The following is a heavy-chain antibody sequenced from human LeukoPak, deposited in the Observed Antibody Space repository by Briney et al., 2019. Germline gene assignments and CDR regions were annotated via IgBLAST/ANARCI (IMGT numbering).Heavy chain of an antibody. CDR3: ARETPTQGAAGNNYYYYYGMDV. V-gene: IGHV4-4*07. D-gene: IGHD6-13*01. CDR1: GGSISSYY. Sequence: SETLSLTCTVSGGSISSYYWSWIRQPAGKGLEWIGRIYTSGSTNYNPSLKSRVTMSVDTSKNQFSLKLSSVTAADTAVYYCARETPTQGAAGNNYYYYYGMDVWGQGTTVTVSS. CDR2: IYTSGST. J-gene: IGHJ6*02.